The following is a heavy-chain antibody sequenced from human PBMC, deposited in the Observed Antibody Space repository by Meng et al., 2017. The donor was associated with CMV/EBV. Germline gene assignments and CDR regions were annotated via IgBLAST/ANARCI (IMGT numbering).Heavy chain of an antibody. Sequence: TLSLTCTVSGGAISARNYYWGWIRQSPGKGLEWIGSIYYRDSTYYNPSLSGRVTISMDTSKNQFSLKLGSVTAADTAVYYCARQGPFWGQGTLVTVSS. CDR1: GGAISARNYY. J-gene: IGHJ4*02. V-gene: IGHV4-39*07. CDR3: ARQGPF. CDR2: IYYRDST.